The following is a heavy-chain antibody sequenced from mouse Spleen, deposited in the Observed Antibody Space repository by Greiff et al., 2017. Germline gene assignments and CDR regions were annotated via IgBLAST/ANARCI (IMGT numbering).Heavy chain of an antibody. CDR2: INPYNGGT. CDR1: GYTFTDYY. V-gene: IGHV1-19*01. J-gene: IGHJ1*01. D-gene: IGHD3-1*01. Sequence: EVQLQESGPVLVKPGASVKMSCKASGYTFTDYYMNWVKQSHGKSLEWVGVINPYNGGTSYNQKFKGKATLTVDKSSSTAYMELNSLTSEDSAVYYCARTGTGLYWYFDVWGAGTTVTVSS. CDR3: ARTGTGLYWYFDV.